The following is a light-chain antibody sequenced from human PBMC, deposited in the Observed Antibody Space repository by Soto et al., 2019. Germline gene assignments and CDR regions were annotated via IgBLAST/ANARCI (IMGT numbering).Light chain of an antibody. CDR3: QQYDNWPLT. J-gene: IGKJ4*01. Sequence: EVAMTQSPATLSVSPGERATLSCRASQGVSGRLAWYQQKRGQAPRLLIHGASTRATGISGRFSGSGSGTEFTLTISSLQSEDFAVYYCQQYDNWPLTFGGGTKVDIK. CDR2: GAS. CDR1: QGVSGR. V-gene: IGKV3-15*01.